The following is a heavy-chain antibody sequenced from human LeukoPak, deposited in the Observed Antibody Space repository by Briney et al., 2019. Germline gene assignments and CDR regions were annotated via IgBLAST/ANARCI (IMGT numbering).Heavy chain of an antibody. Sequence: GGSLRLTCAASGFTFSSYSMNWVRQAPGKGLEWVSSISSSSSYIYYADSVKGRFTISRDNAKNSLYLQTNSLRAEDTAVYYCARDRARYYGMDVWGQGTTVTVSS. CDR2: ISSSSSYI. CDR3: ARDRARYYGMDV. CDR1: GFTFSSYS. J-gene: IGHJ6*02. V-gene: IGHV3-21*01.